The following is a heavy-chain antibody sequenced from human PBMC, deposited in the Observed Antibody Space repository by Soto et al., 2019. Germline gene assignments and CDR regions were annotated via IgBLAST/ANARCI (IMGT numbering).Heavy chain of an antibody. J-gene: IGHJ3*02. D-gene: IGHD3-3*01. CDR3: ARDAGFPDFGVIKHVVDI. Sequence: EVQVLQSGGGLGQPGGSLRLSCAAGGFTFRDYAMSWVRQAPGKGLEWVSTLSGSLNSAFYADSVKGRFTNSRDSSDNILYQQMNILSDEDTAVDDCARDAGFPDFGVIKHVVDIWGQGTLVTVSP. CDR1: GFTFRDYA. V-gene: IGHV3-23*01. CDR2: LSGSLNSA.